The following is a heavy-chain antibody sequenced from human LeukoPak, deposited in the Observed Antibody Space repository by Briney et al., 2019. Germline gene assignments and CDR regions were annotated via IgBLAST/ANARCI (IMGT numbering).Heavy chain of an antibody. CDR1: GYTFTGYY. Sequence: ASVKVSCKASGYTFTGYYMHWVRQAPGQGLEWTGWINPNSGGTNYAQKFQGRVTMTRDTSISTAYMELSRLRSDDTAVYYCARPSSTLHYYYYYYGMDVWGQGTTVTVSS. CDR2: INPNSGGT. CDR3: ARPSSTLHYYYYYYGMDV. V-gene: IGHV1-2*02. D-gene: IGHD6-13*01. J-gene: IGHJ6*02.